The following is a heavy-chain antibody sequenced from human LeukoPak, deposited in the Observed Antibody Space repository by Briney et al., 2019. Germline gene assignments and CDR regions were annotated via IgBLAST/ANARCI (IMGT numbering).Heavy chain of an antibody. CDR1: GFTFSSYA. CDR2: ISGSGGSR. V-gene: IGHV3-23*01. D-gene: IGHD2-21*02. CDR3: AKRGTASYYYYYGMDV. J-gene: IGHJ6*02. Sequence: GGSLRLSCAASGFTFSSYAMSWVRQAPGKGLEWVSAISGSGGSRYYADSVKGRFTISRDNSKNTLYLQMNSLRAEDTAVYYCAKRGTASYYYYYGMDVWGQGTTVTVSS.